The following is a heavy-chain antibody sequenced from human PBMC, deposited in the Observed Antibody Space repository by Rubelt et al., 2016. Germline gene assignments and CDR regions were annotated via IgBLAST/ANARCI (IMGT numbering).Heavy chain of an antibody. CDR1: GFTFSSYA. CDR3: AKDRFLDSWSGAFDY. V-gene: IGHV3-23*01. CDR2: ISGRGGSP. Sequence: EVQLLESGGGLVQPGGSLRLSCAASGFTFSSYAMSWVRQAPGKGLEWVSGISGRGGSPYYADSVKGRFTISRDNSKNTLYLQMNSLRAEDTAVYYCAKDRFLDSWSGAFDYWGQGSLVTVAS. D-gene: IGHD3-3*01. J-gene: IGHJ4*02.